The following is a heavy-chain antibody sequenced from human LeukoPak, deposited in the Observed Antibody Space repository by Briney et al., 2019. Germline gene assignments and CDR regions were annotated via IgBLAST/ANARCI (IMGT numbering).Heavy chain of an antibody. D-gene: IGHD3-16*01. CDR1: GGSISSSNW. CDR2: IYTSGST. Sequence: SGTLSLTCAVSGGSISSSNWWSWVRQPPGKGLEWIGRIYTSGSTNYNPSLKSRVTISVDTSKNQFSLKLSSVTAADTAVYYCARLGDYYYYMDVWGKGTTVTVSS. CDR3: ARLGDYYYYMDV. J-gene: IGHJ6*03. V-gene: IGHV4-4*02.